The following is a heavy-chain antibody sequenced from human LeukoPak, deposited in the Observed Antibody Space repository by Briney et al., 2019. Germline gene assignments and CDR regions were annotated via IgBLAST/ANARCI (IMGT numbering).Heavy chain of an antibody. V-gene: IGHV3-23*01. CDR2: ISASGGST. D-gene: IGHD3-10*01. J-gene: IGHJ4*02. CDR3: AKPVSGSYSVSSFGFDY. CDR1: GFTFTSYA. Sequence: PGGSLRLSCAASGFTFTSYAMSWVRQAPGKGLEWVSAISASGGSTYYADSVKGRFTISRDNSKNTLSLQMNSLRAEDTAVYYCAKPVSGSYSVSSFGFDYWGQGTLVTVSS.